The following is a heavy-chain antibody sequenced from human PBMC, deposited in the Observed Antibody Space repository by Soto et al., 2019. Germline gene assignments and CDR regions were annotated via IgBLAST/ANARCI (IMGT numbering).Heavy chain of an antibody. D-gene: IGHD5-12*01. CDR3: AKGRRDGYNQIDC. CDR1: GFTFSSYA. V-gene: IGHV3-23*01. J-gene: IGHJ4*02. Sequence: PGGSLRLSCAASGFTFSSYAMSWVRQAPGKGLEWVSYISDSGGSTYYADSVKGRFTISRDNSKNTLYLQMNSLRGEDTAVYYCAKGRRDGYNQIDCWGQGTLVTVSS. CDR2: ISDSGGST.